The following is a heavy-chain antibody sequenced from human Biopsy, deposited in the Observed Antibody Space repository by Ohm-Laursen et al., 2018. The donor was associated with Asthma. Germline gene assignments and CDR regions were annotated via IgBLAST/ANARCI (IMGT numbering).Heavy chain of an antibody. CDR2: IVFASGAT. V-gene: IGHV1-58*01. CDR3: AAGRTSLQGESLI. D-gene: IGHD2/OR15-2a*01. J-gene: IGHJ4*01. Sequence: SVKVSCNTSGVALSGYTFEWVRQARGLGLEWIAWIVFASGATNYAQNFQDRLTVTRDMSAGSVSMELRGLSSTDTAVYYCAAGRTSLQGESLIWGQGTLVIVSS. CDR1: GVALSGYT.